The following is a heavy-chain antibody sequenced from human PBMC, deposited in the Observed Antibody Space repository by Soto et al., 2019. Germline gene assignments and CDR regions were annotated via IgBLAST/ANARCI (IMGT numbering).Heavy chain of an antibody. CDR2: IYYSGST. V-gene: IGHV4-39*01. CDR1: GGSISSSSYY. J-gene: IGHJ4*02. D-gene: IGHD6-19*01. Sequence: KASETLSLTCTVSGGSISSSSYYWGWIRQPPGKGLEWIGSIYYSGSTYYNPSLKSRVTISVDTSKNQFSLKLSSVTAADTAVYYCAKLVAVAGTAYSVFDYWGQGTLVTVSS. CDR3: AKLVAVAGTAYSVFDY.